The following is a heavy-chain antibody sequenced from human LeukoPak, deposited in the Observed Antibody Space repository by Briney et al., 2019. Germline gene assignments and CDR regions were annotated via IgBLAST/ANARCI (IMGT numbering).Heavy chain of an antibody. Sequence: PGGSLRLSCAASGFTFSSYAMSWVRQAPGKGLEWVSAISGSGASTYYADSVKGRFTISRDNSKNTLYLQMNSLRAEDTAVYYCAKDITIFGAAEYYFDYWGQGTLVTVSS. CDR3: AKDITIFGAAEYYFDY. D-gene: IGHD3-3*01. J-gene: IGHJ4*02. CDR2: ISGSGAST. CDR1: GFTFSSYA. V-gene: IGHV3-23*01.